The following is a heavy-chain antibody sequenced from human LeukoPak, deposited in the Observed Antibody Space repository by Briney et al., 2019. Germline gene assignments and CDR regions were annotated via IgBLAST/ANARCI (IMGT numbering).Heavy chain of an antibody. CDR3: ARGYDSLNY. D-gene: IGHD3-22*01. Sequence: SETLSLTCTVSGGSISSSSYYWGWIRQPPGKGLEWIGSIYYSGSTYYNPSLKSRVTISVDTSKNQFSLKLSSVTAADTAVYHCARGYDSLNYWGQGTLVTVSS. CDR2: IYYSGST. CDR1: GGSISSSSYY. J-gene: IGHJ4*02. V-gene: IGHV4-39*07.